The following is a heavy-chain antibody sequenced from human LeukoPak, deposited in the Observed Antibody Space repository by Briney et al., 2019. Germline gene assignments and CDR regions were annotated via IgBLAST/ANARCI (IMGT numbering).Heavy chain of an antibody. Sequence: GGSLRLSCAASGFTFSTYTMNWVRQAPGKGLEWISYISTDGDTTYYADSVKGRFTISRDNAKNSLYLQMNSLRAEDTAVYYCARGAVTVGAYYYMDVWGKGTTVTISS. CDR3: ARGAVTVGAYYYMDV. J-gene: IGHJ6*03. V-gene: IGHV3-48*01. CDR1: GFTFSTYT. D-gene: IGHD6-19*01. CDR2: ISTDGDTT.